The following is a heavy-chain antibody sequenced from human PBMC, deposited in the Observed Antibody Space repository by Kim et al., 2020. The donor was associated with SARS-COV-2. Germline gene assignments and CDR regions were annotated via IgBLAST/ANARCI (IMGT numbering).Heavy chain of an antibody. CDR1: GYTFSSEG. V-gene: IGHV1-18*01. D-gene: IGHD6-19*01. Sequence: ASVKVSCKASGYTFSSEGISWLRQAPGQGLEWMGWVSAHNGNTNYAEKFQGRVTMTTDTSTNTAYMELRSLRSDDTAVYYCARDGGSGWFYWGQGTLVTVSS. CDR3: ARDGGSGWFY. CDR2: VSAHNGNT. J-gene: IGHJ4*02.